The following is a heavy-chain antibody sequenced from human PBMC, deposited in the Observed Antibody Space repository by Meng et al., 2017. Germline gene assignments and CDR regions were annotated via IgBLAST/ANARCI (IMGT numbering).Heavy chain of an antibody. D-gene: IGHD4-11*01. J-gene: IGHJ6*02. Sequence: SETLSLTCTVSGGSISSYYWSWIRQPPGKGLEWIGYIYYSGSTNYNPSLKSRVTISVDTSKNQFSLKLSSVTAADTAVYYCARGQGRTTYYYYYYGMDVWGQGTTVTVSS. V-gene: IGHV4-59*01. CDR3: ARGQGRTTYYYYYYGMDV. CDR2: IYYSGST. CDR1: GGSISSYY.